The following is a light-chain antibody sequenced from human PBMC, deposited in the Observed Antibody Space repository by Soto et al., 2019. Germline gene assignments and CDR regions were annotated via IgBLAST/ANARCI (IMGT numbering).Light chain of an antibody. V-gene: IGLV2-8*01. CDR3: KSYAGSNTYV. CDR1: SSDVGGHNY. J-gene: IGLJ1*01. Sequence: QSALTQPASVSGSPGQSITISCTGTSSDVGGHNYVSWYQQHPGKAPKNMIYEVNNGPSGVPDRFSGSKSGNTASLTVSGLQAADEADYFCKSYAGSNTYVFGSGTKLTVL. CDR2: EVN.